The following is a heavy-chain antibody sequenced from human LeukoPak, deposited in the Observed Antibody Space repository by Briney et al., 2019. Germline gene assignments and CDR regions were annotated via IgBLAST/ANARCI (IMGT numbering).Heavy chain of an antibody. CDR2: ISSDSSYI. CDR3: ASLPWLVRWIYY. CDR1: GFTFSSYE. D-gene: IGHD6-19*01. Sequence: PGGSLRLSCAASGFTFSSYEMNWVRQAPGKGLEWVSSISSDSSYIDYADSVKGRFTISRDNARNSLYLQMNNLRAEDTAVYFCASLPWLVRWIYYWGQGTLVTVSS. V-gene: IGHV3-21*01. J-gene: IGHJ4*02.